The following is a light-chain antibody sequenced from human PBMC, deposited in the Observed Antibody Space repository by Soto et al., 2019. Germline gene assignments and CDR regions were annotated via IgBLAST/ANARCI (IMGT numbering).Light chain of an antibody. Sequence: IQIPQSPSTLSASVGDRVTITCRASQSISRWLAWYQQKPGKAPKLLIYDASNLQSGVPPRFSGSGSGTDFTLAISSLQPEDSAAYYCLQDINYPWTFGQGTKVDIK. CDR1: QSISRW. CDR2: DAS. CDR3: LQDINYPWT. J-gene: IGKJ1*01. V-gene: IGKV1-5*01.